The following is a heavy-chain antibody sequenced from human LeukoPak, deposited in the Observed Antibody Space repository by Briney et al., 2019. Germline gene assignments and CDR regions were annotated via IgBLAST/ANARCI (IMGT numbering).Heavy chain of an antibody. CDR1: GFTFSDYY. D-gene: IGHD3-10*01. Sequence: GGSLRLSCAASGFTFSDYYMSWIRQAPGKGLEWVSYISSGTTIYYADSVKGRFTISRDNAKNSLYLQMNSLRAEDTAVYYCARDRPYLSVWGQGTTVTVSS. CDR2: ISSGTTI. V-gene: IGHV3-11*01. J-gene: IGHJ6*02. CDR3: ARDRPYLSV.